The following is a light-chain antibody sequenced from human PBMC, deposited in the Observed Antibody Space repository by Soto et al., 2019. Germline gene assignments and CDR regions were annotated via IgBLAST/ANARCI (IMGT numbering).Light chain of an antibody. V-gene: IGKV3-11*01. CDR3: QQRYNWPPLT. J-gene: IGKJ4*01. CDR1: QSIRTY. Sequence: EIVLTQSPATLSLSPGEGATLSCRASQSIRTYLAWYQQKPGQVPRLLISDASNRATGVPARFSGSGSGTDFSLTISSLEPEDFAVYYCQQRYNWPPLTFGGGTRVEIK. CDR2: DAS.